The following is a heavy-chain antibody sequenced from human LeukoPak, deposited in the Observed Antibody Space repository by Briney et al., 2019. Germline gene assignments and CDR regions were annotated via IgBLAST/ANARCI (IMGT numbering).Heavy chain of an antibody. CDR1: GYSISSGYY. V-gene: IGHV4-38-2*02. CDR2: IYHSGST. D-gene: IGHD2-15*01. CDR3: ARDWRSVVGPLFDI. J-gene: IGHJ3*02. Sequence: PSETLSLTCTVSGYSISSGYYWGWIRQPPGKGLEWIGSIYHSGSTYYNPSLKSRVTISVDTSKNQFSLKLSSVTAADTAVYYRARDWRSVVGPLFDIWGQGTMVTVSS.